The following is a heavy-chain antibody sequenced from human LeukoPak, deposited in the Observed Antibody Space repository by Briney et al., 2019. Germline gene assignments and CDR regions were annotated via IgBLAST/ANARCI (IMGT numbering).Heavy chain of an antibody. CDR2: ISYDGSNK. CDR3: ARDYKYQLLLESYYYYYMDV. V-gene: IGHV3-30*03. D-gene: IGHD2-2*01. J-gene: IGHJ6*03. CDR1: GFTFSSYG. Sequence: GGSLRLSCAASGFTFSSYGMHWVRQAPGKGLEWVAVISYDGSNKYYADSVKGRFTISRDNSKNTLYLQMNSLRAEDTAVYYCARDYKYQLLLESYYYYYMDVWGKGTTVTISS.